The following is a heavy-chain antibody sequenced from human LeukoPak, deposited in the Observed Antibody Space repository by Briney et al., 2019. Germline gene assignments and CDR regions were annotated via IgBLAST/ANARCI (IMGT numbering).Heavy chain of an antibody. D-gene: IGHD3-3*01. V-gene: IGHV1-46*01. CDR3: ARVYFWSGFDAFDI. CDR1: GYTFTSYY. CDR2: INPSGGST. J-gene: IGHJ3*02. Sequence: ASVKVSCKASGYTFTSYYMHWVRQAPGQGLEWMGIINPSGGSTSYPQKFQGSVTMTRDTSTTTVYMELSTLRSEDTAIYYCARVYFWSGFDAFDIWGQGTMVTVSS.